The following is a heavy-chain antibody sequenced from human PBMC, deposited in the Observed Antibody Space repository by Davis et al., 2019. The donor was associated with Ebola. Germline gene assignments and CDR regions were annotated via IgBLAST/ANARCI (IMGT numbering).Heavy chain of an antibody. V-gene: IGHV3-23*01. Sequence: DSVKGRFTISRDNSKNTLYVQVNSLRAEDTAIYYCAKTRCATCHSPDSWGQGTLVTVSS. J-gene: IGHJ4*02. CDR3: AKTRCATCHSPDS.